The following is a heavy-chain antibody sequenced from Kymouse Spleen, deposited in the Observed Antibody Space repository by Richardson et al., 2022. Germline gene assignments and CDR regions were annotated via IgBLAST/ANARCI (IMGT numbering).Heavy chain of an antibody. V-gene: IGHV1-8*01. D-gene: IGHD6-19*01. CDR1: GYTFTSYD. J-gene: IGHJ5*02. Sequence: QVQLVQSGAEVKKPGASVKVSCKASGYTFTSYDINWVRQATGQGLEWMGWMNPNSGNTGYAQKFQGRVTMTRNTSISTAYMELSSLRSEDTAVYYCARTGYSSGWYLNWFDPWGQGTLVTVSS. CDR2: MNPNSGNT. CDR3: ARTGYSSGWYLNWFDP.